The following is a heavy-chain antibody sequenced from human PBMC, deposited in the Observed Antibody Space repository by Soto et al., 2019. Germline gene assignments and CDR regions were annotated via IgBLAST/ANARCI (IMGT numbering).Heavy chain of an antibody. V-gene: IGHV4-39*01. Sequence: SETLSLTCTVPGGSISSSSYYWGWIRQPPGKGLEWIGSIYYSGSTYYNPSLKSRVTISVDTSKNQFSLKLSSVTAADTAVYYCARQDRLRSHFDYWGQGTLVTVSS. D-gene: IGHD2-15*01. J-gene: IGHJ4*02. CDR1: GGSISSSSYY. CDR3: ARQDRLRSHFDY. CDR2: IYYSGST.